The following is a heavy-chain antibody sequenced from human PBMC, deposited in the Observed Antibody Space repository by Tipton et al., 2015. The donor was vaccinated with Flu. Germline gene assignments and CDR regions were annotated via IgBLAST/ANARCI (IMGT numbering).Heavy chain of an antibody. CDR2: IYYSGST. CDR1: GGSISSSSYY. J-gene: IGHJ4*02. D-gene: IGHD1-26*01. Sequence: TLSLTCPVSGGSISSSSYYWGWIRQPPGKGLEWIGTIYYSGSTYYNPSLKSRVTMSVDTSKNQFSLKLSSVTAADTAVYYCACRGSCYHWGQGTLVTVFS. V-gene: IGHV4-39*07. CDR3: ACRGSCYH.